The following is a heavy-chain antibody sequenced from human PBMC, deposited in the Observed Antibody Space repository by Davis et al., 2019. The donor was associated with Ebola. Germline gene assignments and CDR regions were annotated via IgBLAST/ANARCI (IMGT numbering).Heavy chain of an antibody. CDR3: TAPKVLYYYDSSGYHIHRIFDY. CDR2: IKSKTDGGTT. V-gene: IGHV3-15*07. D-gene: IGHD3-22*01. Sequence: PGGSLRLSCAASGFTFSNAWMNWVRQAPGKGLEWVGRIKSKTDGGTTDYAAPVKGRFTISRDDSKNTLYLQMNSLKTEDTAVYYCTAPKVLYYYDSSGYHIHRIFDYWGQGTLVTVSS. CDR1: GFTFSNAW. J-gene: IGHJ4*02.